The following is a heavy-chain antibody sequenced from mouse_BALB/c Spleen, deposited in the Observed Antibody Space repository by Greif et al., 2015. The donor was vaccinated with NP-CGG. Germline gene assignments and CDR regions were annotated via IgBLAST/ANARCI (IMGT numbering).Heavy chain of an antibody. Sequence: VKVVESGPELVKPGASVKISCKASGYAFSSSWMNWVKQRPGQGLEWIGRIYPGDGDTNYNGKFKGKATLTADKSSSTAYMQLSSLTSVDSAVYFCATYGSSYSWFAYWGQGTLVTVSA. V-gene: IGHV1-82*01. CDR1: GYAFSSSW. CDR2: IYPGDGDT. D-gene: IGHD1-1*01. J-gene: IGHJ3*01. CDR3: ATYGSSYSWFAY.